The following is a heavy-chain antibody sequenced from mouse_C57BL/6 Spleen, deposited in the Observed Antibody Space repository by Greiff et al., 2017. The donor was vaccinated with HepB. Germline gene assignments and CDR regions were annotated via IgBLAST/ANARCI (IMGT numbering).Heavy chain of an antibody. J-gene: IGHJ1*03. V-gene: IGHV5-17*01. Sequence: EVKLVESGGGLVKPGGSLKLSCAASGFTFSDYGMHWVRQAPEKGLEWVAYISSGSSTIYYADTVKGRFTISRDNAKTTLFLHITSLRSEDTAMYYCARIYYGSSYPYFYVWGTGTTVTVSS. CDR2: ISSGSSTI. D-gene: IGHD1-1*01. CDR1: GFTFSDYG. CDR3: ARIYYGSSYPYFYV.